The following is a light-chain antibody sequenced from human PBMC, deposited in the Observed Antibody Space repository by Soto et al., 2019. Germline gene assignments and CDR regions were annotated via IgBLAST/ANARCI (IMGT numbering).Light chain of an antibody. V-gene: IGKV3-15*01. J-gene: IGKJ2*01. CDR3: QHYNNWPYT. CDR1: QSVSTN. CDR2: GAS. Sequence: EIVMTQSPATLSVSPGERPTLSCRASQSVSTNLAWYQRKPGQAPRLLISGASTRATGIPARFSGSGSGTEFTLTISSLQSEDFAVYYCQHYNNWPYTFGQGTKLEIK.